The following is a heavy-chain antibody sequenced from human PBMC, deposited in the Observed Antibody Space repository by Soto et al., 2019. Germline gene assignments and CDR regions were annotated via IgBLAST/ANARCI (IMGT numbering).Heavy chain of an antibody. J-gene: IGHJ5*02. V-gene: IGHV1-2*02. D-gene: IGHD3-3*01. Sequence: ASVKVSCKASGYTFTGYFIHWVRQAPGQGLEGMGWINPNSGATKYAQKFQGRVTMTRDTSISTAYMELTLLRSDDTAIYYCARGGGTILAPLPWGEGTLVTVSS. CDR1: GYTFTGYF. CDR3: ARGGGTILAPLP. CDR2: INPNSGAT.